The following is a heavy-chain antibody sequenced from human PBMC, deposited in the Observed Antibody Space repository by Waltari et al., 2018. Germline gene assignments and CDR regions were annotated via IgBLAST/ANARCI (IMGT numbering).Heavy chain of an antibody. Sequence: VQLVESGGGLIQSGGSLRLSCAASGFSFSDHYVDWVRQAPGKGLGWVGRIKNRAHGHATDYAAAVRGRFTISRDNSRASLFLEMNSLQTEDTAVYYCVRDDWGLDYWGQGTLVTVSS. CDR1: GFSFSDHY. V-gene: IGHV3-72*01. CDR3: VRDDWGLDY. CDR2: IKNRAHGHAT. J-gene: IGHJ4*02. D-gene: IGHD3-9*01.